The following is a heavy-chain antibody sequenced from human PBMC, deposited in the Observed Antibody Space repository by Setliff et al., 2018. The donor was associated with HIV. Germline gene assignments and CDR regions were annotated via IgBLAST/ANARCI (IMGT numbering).Heavy chain of an antibody. CDR3: IPGGNSSIFFPH. Sequence: GGSLRLSCAASGFGFSGSAMHWVRQASGKGLEWVGHIRTKANSYATVYAASVKGRFTISRDDAKNTAYLQMSSLKTEDTALYYCIPGGNSSIFFPHWGRGTLVTVSS. CDR1: GFGFSGSA. D-gene: IGHD3-3*02. V-gene: IGHV3-73*01. CDR2: IRTKANSYAT. J-gene: IGHJ4*02.